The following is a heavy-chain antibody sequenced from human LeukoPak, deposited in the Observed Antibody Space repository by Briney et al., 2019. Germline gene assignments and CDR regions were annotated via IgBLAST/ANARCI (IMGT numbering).Heavy chain of an antibody. CDR1: GFTFSSYS. CDR2: ISSSSSYM. J-gene: IGHJ4*02. CDR3: ARNDYDFWSGYIY. D-gene: IGHD3-3*01. V-gene: IGHV3-21*01. Sequence: GGSLRLSCAASGFTFSSYSMTWVRQAPGKGLEWVSSISSSSSYMYYADSVKGRFTISRDNAKNSLYLQMNSPRAEDTAVYYCARNDYDFWSGYIYWGQGTLVTVSS.